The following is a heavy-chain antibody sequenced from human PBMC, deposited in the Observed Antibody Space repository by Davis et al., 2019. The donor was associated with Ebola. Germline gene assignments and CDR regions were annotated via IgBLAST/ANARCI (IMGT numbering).Heavy chain of an antibody. Sequence: PGGSLRLSCAAYGFTFSSFAMHWVRQAPGKGLEWLAALSFDENYRFYADSVKGRFTISRDNAENSLYLQMTNLRDEDTAVYYCASQDFWGQGTLVTVSS. J-gene: IGHJ4*02. CDR3: ASQDF. D-gene: IGHD2/OR15-2a*01. V-gene: IGHV3-30*03. CDR2: LSFDENYR. CDR1: GFTFSSFA.